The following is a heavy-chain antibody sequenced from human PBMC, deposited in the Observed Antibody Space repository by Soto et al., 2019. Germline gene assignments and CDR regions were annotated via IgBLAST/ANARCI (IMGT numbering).Heavy chain of an antibody. CDR2: IYPAASYT. V-gene: IGHV5-51*01. CDR3: ARPELGATDFDY. D-gene: IGHD1-26*01. J-gene: IGHJ4*02. Sequence: GESLKISCKGSGYSFSNYWIAWLRQMPGKGLEWMGIIYPAASYTNYSLSFQGHVTISADKSISTAYLQWSSLKASDTAMYYCARPELGATDFDYWGQGTLVTVSS. CDR1: GYSFSNYW.